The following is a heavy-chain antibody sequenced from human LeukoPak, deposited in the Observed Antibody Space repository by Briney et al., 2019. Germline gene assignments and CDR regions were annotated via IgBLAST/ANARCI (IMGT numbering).Heavy chain of an antibody. V-gene: IGHV3-48*02. Sequence: GGSLRLSRAASGFTFSSYEINWVRQAPGKGLEWVSHISSDSSTIYYADSVKGRFTISRDNAKNSLCLQMNSLRDEDTAVYNCAKYGSGTYYNGLYWGQGTLVSVSS. CDR3: AKYGSGTYYNGLY. CDR1: GFTFSSYE. J-gene: IGHJ4*02. CDR2: ISSDSSTI. D-gene: IGHD3-10*01.